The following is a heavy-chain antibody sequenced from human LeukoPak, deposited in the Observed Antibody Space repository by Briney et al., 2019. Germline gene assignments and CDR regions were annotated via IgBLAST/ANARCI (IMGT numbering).Heavy chain of an antibody. CDR1: GFTFSGYW. D-gene: IGHD1-26*01. J-gene: IGHJ5*02. CDR2: INSDGSST. CDR3: ARGTSNSGSYYNWFDP. V-gene: IGHV3-74*01. Sequence: GGSLRLSCAASGFTFSGYWMHWVRQAPGKGLVWVSRINSDGSSTNYADSVKGRLTISRDDSKNTLYLHMSRLRAEDTAVYYCARGTSNSGSYYNWFDPWGQGTLVSVSS.